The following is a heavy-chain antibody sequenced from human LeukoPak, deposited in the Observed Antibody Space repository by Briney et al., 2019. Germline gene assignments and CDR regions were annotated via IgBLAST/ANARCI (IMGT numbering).Heavy chain of an antibody. CDR2: ISGGGGST. V-gene: IGHV3-23*01. Sequence: TGGSLRLSCVAPGFNFNIYAMSWVRQAPGKGPEWVSSISGGGGSTYYADSVKGRFTISRDNSKNTLSLQMNSLRAEDTAVYYCAKDPIAAASIDWGQGTLVTVSS. CDR1: GFNFNIYA. CDR3: AKDPIAAASID. J-gene: IGHJ4*02. D-gene: IGHD6-13*01.